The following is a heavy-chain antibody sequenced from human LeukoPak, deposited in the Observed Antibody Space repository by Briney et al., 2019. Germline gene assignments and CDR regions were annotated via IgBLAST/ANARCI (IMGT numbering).Heavy chain of an antibody. V-gene: IGHV3-21*01. J-gene: IGHJ4*02. CDR3: ASGRYDFWSGYYTVPDY. D-gene: IGHD3-3*01. CDR1: GFTFSSYS. Sequence: GGSLRLSCAASGFTFSSYSMNWVRQAPGKGLEWVSSISSSSSYIYYADSVKGRFTISRDNAKNSLYLQMNSLRAEDTAVYYCASGRYDFWSGYYTVPDYWGQGTLVTVSS. CDR2: ISSSSSYI.